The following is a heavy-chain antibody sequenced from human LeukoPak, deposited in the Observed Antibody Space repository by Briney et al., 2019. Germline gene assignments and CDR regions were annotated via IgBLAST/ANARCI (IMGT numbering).Heavy chain of an antibody. D-gene: IGHD3-10*01. Sequence: PGGSLRLSCTASGFTFGDYAMSWVRQAPGKWLEWVGFIRSKAYGGTTEYAASVKGRFTISRDDSKSIAYLQMNSLKTEDTAVYYCTRDYGSGSYIFDYWGQGTLVTVSS. V-gene: IGHV3-49*04. CDR1: GFTFGDYA. CDR2: IRSKAYGGTT. J-gene: IGHJ4*02. CDR3: TRDYGSGSYIFDY.